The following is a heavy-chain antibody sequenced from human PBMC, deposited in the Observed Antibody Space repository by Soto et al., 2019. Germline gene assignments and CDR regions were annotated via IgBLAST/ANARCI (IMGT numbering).Heavy chain of an antibody. CDR2: ISRDGSHK. Sequence: GWSLKVSCAASGYSVRNYAIHWFRHSPGKGLEWVAVISRDGSHKYYLDSVKGRFTISRDNSKDTVNLLMNSLRDDDSAMYYCARSRNSAVADSFDFWGQGALVTVSS. D-gene: IGHD1-26*01. CDR3: ARSRNSAVADSFDF. V-gene: IGHV3-30*04. CDR1: GYSVRNYA. J-gene: IGHJ4*02.